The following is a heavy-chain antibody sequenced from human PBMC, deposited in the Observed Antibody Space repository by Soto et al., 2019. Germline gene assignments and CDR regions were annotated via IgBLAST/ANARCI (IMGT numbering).Heavy chain of an antibody. CDR3: ARGRPGYSSGWYLNWFNP. CDR2: INHSGST. J-gene: IGHJ5*02. V-gene: IGHV4-34*01. Sequence: PSDTLSLTCAVYGGSFSGYYWIWIRQPPGKGLEWIGEINHSGSTNYNPSLKSRVTISVDTSKNQFSLKLSSVTAADTAVYYCARGRPGYSSGWYLNWFNPWGQGTLVTVSS. D-gene: IGHD6-19*01. CDR1: GGSFSGYY.